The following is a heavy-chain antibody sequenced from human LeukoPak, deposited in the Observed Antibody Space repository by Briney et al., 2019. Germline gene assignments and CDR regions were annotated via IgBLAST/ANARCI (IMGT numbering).Heavy chain of an antibody. CDR3: ASSRGIAVAGSDAFDI. CDR1: GGTFSSYA. CDR2: IIPIFGTA. Sequence: GASVKVSCKASGGTFSSYAISWVRQAPGQGLEWMGGIIPIFGTANYAQKFQGRVTITADESTSTAYMELSSLRSEDTAVYYCASSRGIAVAGSDAFDIWGQGTMVTVSS. J-gene: IGHJ3*02. V-gene: IGHV1-69*13. D-gene: IGHD6-19*01.